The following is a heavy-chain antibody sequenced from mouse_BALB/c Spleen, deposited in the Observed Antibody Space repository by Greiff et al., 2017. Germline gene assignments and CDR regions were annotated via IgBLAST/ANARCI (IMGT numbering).Heavy chain of an antibody. Sequence: VQLQQSAAELARPGASVKMSCKASGYTFTSYTMHWVKQRPGQGLEWIGYINPSSGYTEYNQKFKDKTTLTADKSSSTAYIQLSSLTSEDSAVYYCASRGGSSYDFDYWGQGTTLTVSS. J-gene: IGHJ2*01. D-gene: IGHD1-1*01. V-gene: IGHV1-4*02. CDR1: GYTFTSYT. CDR3: ASRGGSSYDFDY. CDR2: INPSSGYT.